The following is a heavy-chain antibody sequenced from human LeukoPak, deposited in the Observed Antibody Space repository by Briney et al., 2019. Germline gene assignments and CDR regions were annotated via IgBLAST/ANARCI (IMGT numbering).Heavy chain of an antibody. CDR3: ARDRPYCSGGSCYPGSFDY. D-gene: IGHD2-15*01. J-gene: IGHJ4*02. Sequence: SETLSLTCTVSGGXISGNYWSWIRQPPGKGLEWIGYIYYSGSTNYNPSLKSRVTISVDTSKNQFSLKLTSVTAADTAVYYCARDRPYCSGGSCYPGSFDYWGQGTLVTVSS. CDR2: IYYSGST. V-gene: IGHV4-59*01. CDR1: GGXISGNY.